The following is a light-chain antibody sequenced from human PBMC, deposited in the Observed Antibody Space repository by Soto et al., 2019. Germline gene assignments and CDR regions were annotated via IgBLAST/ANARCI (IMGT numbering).Light chain of an antibody. Sequence: QSVLTQPPSASGTPGQRVTISCSGSRSNIGSNYVYWYQQLPETAPKLLLYRSNERPSGVPDRFSGSKSGTSASLAISGLRSEEEADYYCAAWDDSLRGVLFGGGTKLTVL. CDR2: RSN. CDR3: AAWDDSLRGVL. CDR1: RSNIGSNY. V-gene: IGLV1-47*01. J-gene: IGLJ2*01.